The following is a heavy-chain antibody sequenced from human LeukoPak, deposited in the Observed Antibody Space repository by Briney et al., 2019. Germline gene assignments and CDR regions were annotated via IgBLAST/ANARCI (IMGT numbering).Heavy chain of an antibody. CDR1: GFTFSSYS. CDR2: ISSTSSTI. J-gene: IGHJ4*02. Sequence: GGSLRLSCAASGFTFSSYSMNWVRQAPGKGLEWVSYISSTSSTIYYADSVKGRFTISRDNAKNSLYLQMNSLRDEDTAVYYCARVRPDYSTSWYQDYWGQGTLVTVSS. V-gene: IGHV3-48*02. CDR3: ARVRPDYSTSWYQDY. D-gene: IGHD6-13*01.